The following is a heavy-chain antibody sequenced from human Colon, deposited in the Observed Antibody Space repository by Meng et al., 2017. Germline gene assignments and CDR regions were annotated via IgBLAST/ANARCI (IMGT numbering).Heavy chain of an antibody. J-gene: IGHJ4*02. CDR2: ITGSGDNT. D-gene: IGHD6-6*01. V-gene: IGHV3-23*01. CDR3: ASQRIAASGPPNY. CDR1: VFTFSSYA. Sequence: GESLKISCAASVFTFSSYAMTWVRQAPGKGLEWVSGITGSGDNTYYADSVKGRFTISRDNSKKTVYLQMNSLKAEDTAIYYCASQRIAASGPPNYRGQGTLVTVSS.